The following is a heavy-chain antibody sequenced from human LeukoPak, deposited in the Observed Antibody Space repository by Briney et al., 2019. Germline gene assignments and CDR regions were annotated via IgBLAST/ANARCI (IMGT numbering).Heavy chain of an antibody. CDR1: GGSFSGYY. Sequence: PSETLSLTCAVYGGSFSGYYWSWIRQPPGKGLEWIGEINHSGSTNYNPSLKSRVTISVDTSKNQFSLKLSSVTAADTAVYYCARARFYWFDHWGQGTLVTVSS. CDR3: ARARFYWFDH. V-gene: IGHV4-34*01. J-gene: IGHJ5*02. CDR2: INHSGST.